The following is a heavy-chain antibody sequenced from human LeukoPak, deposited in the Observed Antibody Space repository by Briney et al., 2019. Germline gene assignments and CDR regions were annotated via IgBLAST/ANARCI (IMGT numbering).Heavy chain of an antibody. V-gene: IGHV3-30*02. J-gene: IGHJ4*02. D-gene: IGHD4-23*01. CDR1: GFTFSNYG. Sequence: PGGSLRLSCAASGFTFSNYGMHWVRQAPGKGLVWVAFIRNDGSNKYYGDSVKGRFTISRDNSKNTLYLQMNSLRAEETAVYYCAKDGAYGGNEFDYWGQGTLVTVSS. CDR2: IRNDGSNK. CDR3: AKDGAYGGNEFDY.